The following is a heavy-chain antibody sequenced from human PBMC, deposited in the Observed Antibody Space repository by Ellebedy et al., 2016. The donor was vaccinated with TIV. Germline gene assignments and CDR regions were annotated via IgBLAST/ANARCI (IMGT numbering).Heavy chain of an antibody. D-gene: IGHD3-10*01. CDR2: IWYDGSNK. J-gene: IGHJ6*02. CDR1: GFTFSSYG. Sequence: PGGSLRLSCAASGFTFSSYGMHRVRQAPGKGLEWVAVIWYDGSNKYYADSVKGRFTISRDNSKNTLYLQMNSLRAEDTAVYYCARGPGGYYYYGMDVWGQGTTVTVSS. CDR3: ARGPGGYYYYGMDV. V-gene: IGHV3-33*01.